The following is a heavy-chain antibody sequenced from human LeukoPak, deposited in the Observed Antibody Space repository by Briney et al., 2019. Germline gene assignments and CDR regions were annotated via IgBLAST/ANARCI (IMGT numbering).Heavy chain of an antibody. Sequence: GGSLRLSCAASGFTFSSYWMSWVRQAPGKGLEWVANIKQDGSEKYYVDSVKGRFTISRDNAKNSLYLQMISLRAEDTAVYYCARDYSSSPWNDAFDIWGQGTMVTVSS. D-gene: IGHD6-13*01. CDR2: IKQDGSEK. CDR3: ARDYSSSPWNDAFDI. CDR1: GFTFSSYW. J-gene: IGHJ3*02. V-gene: IGHV3-7*01.